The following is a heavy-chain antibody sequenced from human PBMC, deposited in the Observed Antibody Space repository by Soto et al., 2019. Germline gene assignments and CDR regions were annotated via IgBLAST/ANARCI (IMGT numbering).Heavy chain of an antibody. CDR2: IYHSGST. Sequence: SETLSLTCAVSGGSISSSNWWSWVRQPPGKGLEWIGEIYHSGSTNYNPSLKSRVTISVDKSKNQFSLKLSSVTAADTAVYYCAREGIGYYGSGSYYPRYGMDVWGQGTTVTVSS. J-gene: IGHJ6*02. CDR1: GGSISSSNW. CDR3: AREGIGYYGSGSYYPRYGMDV. V-gene: IGHV4-4*02. D-gene: IGHD3-10*01.